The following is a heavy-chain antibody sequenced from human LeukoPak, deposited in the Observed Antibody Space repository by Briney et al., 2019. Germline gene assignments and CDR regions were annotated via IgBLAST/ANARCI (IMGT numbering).Heavy chain of an antibody. D-gene: IGHD6-19*01. CDR2: ITPIFGTA. J-gene: IGHJ4*02. V-gene: IGHV1-69*13. CDR1: GGTFSSYA. CDR3: AIRAGIAVAGTDLDY. Sequence: GASVTVSCTASGGTFSSYAISWVRQATGQGLEWMGGITPIFGTANYAQKFQGRVTITADESTSTAYMELSSLRSEDTAVYYCAIRAGIAVAGTDLDYWGQGTLVTVSS.